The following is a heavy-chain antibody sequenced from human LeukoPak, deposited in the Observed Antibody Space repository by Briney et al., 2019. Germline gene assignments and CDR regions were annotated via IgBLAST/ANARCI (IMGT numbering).Heavy chain of an antibody. CDR3: ARDSTWRLDY. J-gene: IGHJ4*02. Sequence: PGGSLRLSCAASGFTFSSYSMNWVRQAPGKGLEWVSSISSSSSYIYYADSVKGRFTISRDNTKNALYLQMNSLRADDTAVYFCARDSTWRLDYWGQGTLITVSS. CDR1: GFTFSSYS. D-gene: IGHD5-12*01. CDR2: ISSSSSYI. V-gene: IGHV3-21*04.